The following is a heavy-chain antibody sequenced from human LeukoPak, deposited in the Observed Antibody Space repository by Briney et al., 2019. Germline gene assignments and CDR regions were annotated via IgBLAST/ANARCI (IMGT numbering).Heavy chain of an antibody. J-gene: IGHJ6*03. Sequence: SETLSLTCTVSGGSISSYYWSWIRQPPGKGLVWIGYINYSGSTNYNPSLKSRVTISVDTSKNQFSLKLSSVTAADTAVYYCARVSWFPGTSYYYMDVWGKGTTVTVSS. CDR2: INYSGST. V-gene: IGHV4-59*01. CDR1: GGSISSYY. D-gene: IGHD1-1*01. CDR3: ARVSWFPGTSYYYMDV.